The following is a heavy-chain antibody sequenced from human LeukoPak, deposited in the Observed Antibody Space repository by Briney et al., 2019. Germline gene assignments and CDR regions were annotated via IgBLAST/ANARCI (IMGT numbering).Heavy chain of an antibody. CDR3: ARGSSSQYFRF. D-gene: IGHD3-10*01. CDR2: ISAYSGNT. Sequence: ASVKVSCKASGYAFSSHPASWVRQAPGQGLEWMGWISAYSGNTSYAQRFQGRVTMSTEASTNTAYMELTSLRSDDTAIYFCARGSSSQYFRFWGQGTLVTVSS. J-gene: IGHJ1*01. V-gene: IGHV1-18*01. CDR1: GYAFSSHP.